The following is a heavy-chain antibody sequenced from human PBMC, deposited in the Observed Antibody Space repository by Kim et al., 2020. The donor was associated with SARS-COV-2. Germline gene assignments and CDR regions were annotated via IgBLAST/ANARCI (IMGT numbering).Heavy chain of an antibody. CDR3: ASANPFKNYGMDV. J-gene: IGHJ6*02. V-gene: IGHV4-30-4*01. CDR2: TYYSGST. Sequence: SETLSLTCTVSGGSISSGDYYWSWIRQPPGKGLEWIGYTYYSGSTYYNPSLKSRVTISVDTSKNQFALKLSSVTAADTAVYYCASANPFKNYGMDVWGQGTTVTVSS. CDR1: GGSISSGDYY.